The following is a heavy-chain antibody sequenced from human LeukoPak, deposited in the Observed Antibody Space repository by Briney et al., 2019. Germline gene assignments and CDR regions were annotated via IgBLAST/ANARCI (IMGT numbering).Heavy chain of an antibody. J-gene: IGHJ4*02. CDR2: IYSGGST. Sequence: GGSLRLSCAASGFTVSSNYMSWVRQAPGKGLEWVSVIYSGGSTYYADSVKGRFTISRDNAKNSLYLQMNSLRAEDTAVYYCARDPQDYYDSSGYPGRVYYFDYWGQGTLVTVSS. D-gene: IGHD3-22*01. CDR1: GFTVSSNY. V-gene: IGHV3-66*01. CDR3: ARDPQDYYDSSGYPGRVYYFDY.